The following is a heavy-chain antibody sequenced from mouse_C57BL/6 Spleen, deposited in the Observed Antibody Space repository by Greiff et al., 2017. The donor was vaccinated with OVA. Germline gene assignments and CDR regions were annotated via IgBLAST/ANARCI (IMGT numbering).Heavy chain of an antibody. J-gene: IGHJ4*01. V-gene: IGHV1-18*01. CDR1: GYTFTDYN. CDR2: ITPNNGGT. D-gene: IGHD2-13*01. Sequence: EVQLQQSGPELVKPGASVKIPCKASGYTFTDYNMYWVKQSHGKSLEWIGDITPNNGGTIYNQKFKGKATLTVDKSSSTAYMELRSLTSEDTAVYYCARRALGLQGAMDYWGQGTSVTVSS. CDR3: ARRALGLQGAMDY.